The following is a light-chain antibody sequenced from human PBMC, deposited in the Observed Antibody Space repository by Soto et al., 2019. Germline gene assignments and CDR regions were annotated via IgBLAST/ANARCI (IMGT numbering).Light chain of an antibody. Sequence: DIQMTQSPSTLSASVGDRVTITCRASQSISSWLAWYQQKPGKAPKLLIYKASSLESGVPSRSSGSGSGTEFTLTISSLQPDDFATYYCQQYNSYSWTFGQGTKVESK. CDR1: QSISSW. CDR3: QQYNSYSWT. CDR2: KAS. V-gene: IGKV1-5*03. J-gene: IGKJ1*01.